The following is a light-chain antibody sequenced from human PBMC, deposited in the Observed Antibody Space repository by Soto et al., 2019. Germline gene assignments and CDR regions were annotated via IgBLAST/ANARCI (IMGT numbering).Light chain of an antibody. J-gene: IGKJ4*01. CDR2: GAS. CDR3: QQYGISPFT. CDR1: QFVSSTY. V-gene: IGKV3-20*01. Sequence: EVVLTQSPGTLSLSPGARATLSCRASQFVSSTYLAWYQQRPGQAPRLLIYGASSRATGIPDRFSGGGSETDFTLTISRLESEDSAVYYCQQYGISPFTFGGGTKLEI.